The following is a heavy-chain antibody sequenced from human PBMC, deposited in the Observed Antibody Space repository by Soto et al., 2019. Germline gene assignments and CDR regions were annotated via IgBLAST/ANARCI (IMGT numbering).Heavy chain of an antibody. D-gene: IGHD3-10*01. Sequence: QVQLVQSGAEVKKPGASVTVACKPSGYTFTRYGISWVRQAPGQGLEWLGWISAHDGYTKYAQRFQGRVTMTTDASTTTAYMELRSLRSDDTAVYYCARLTMDRGSYYYNMDVWGQGTSVTVSS. CDR3: ARLTMDRGSYYYNMDV. CDR2: ISAHDGYT. J-gene: IGHJ6*02. CDR1: GYTFTRYG. V-gene: IGHV1-18*04.